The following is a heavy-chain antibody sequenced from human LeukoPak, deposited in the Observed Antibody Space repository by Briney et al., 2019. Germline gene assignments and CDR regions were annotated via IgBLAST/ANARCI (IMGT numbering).Heavy chain of an antibody. CDR1: GYTFTSYD. J-gene: IGHJ4*02. CDR3: ARRLGYCSDGSCYSLNY. V-gene: IGHV1-8*01. Sequence: ASVKVSCKASGYTFTSYDINWVRQATGQGLEWMGWMNPNSGNTGYAQKFQGRVAMTRNSSISTAYMELSSLRSEDTAVYYCARRLGYCSDGSCYSLNYWGQGTLVTVSP. CDR2: MNPNSGNT. D-gene: IGHD2-15*01.